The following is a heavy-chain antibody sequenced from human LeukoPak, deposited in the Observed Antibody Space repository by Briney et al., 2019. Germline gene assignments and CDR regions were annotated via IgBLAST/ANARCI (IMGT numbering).Heavy chain of an antibody. CDR3: ARPPPLMTTVTRATGY. Sequence: SETLSLTCTVSGGSISSYYWSWIRQPPGKGLEWTGYIYYSGSTNYNPSLKSRVTISVDTSKNQFSLKLSSVTAADTAVYYCARPPPLMTTVTRATGYWGQGTLVTVSS. D-gene: IGHD4-11*01. J-gene: IGHJ4*02. V-gene: IGHV4-59*08. CDR2: IYYSGST. CDR1: GGSISSYY.